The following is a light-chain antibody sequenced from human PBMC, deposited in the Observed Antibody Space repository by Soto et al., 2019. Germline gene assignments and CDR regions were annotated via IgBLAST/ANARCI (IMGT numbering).Light chain of an antibody. CDR2: EVS. CDR1: SSDVGGYNY. J-gene: IGLJ2*01. V-gene: IGLV2-8*01. CDR3: SSYAGTNNLV. Sequence: QSALTQPPSASGSPGQSVTISCTGTSSDVGGYNYVSWYQQYPGKAPKLMIYEVSERPSGVPDRFSGSKSGNTASLTVSGLQAEDEADYYCSSYAGTNNLVFGGGTKLTFL.